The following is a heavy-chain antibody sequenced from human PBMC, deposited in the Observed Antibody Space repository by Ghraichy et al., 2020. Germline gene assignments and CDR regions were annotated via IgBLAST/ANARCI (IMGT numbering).Heavy chain of an antibody. Sequence: GGSLRLSCAASGFTFSSYGMHWVRQAPGKGLEWVAVISYDGSNKYYADSVKGRFTISRDNSKNTLYLQMNSLRAEDTAVYYCAKDIPLFELTPAAFDIWGQGTLVTVSS. J-gene: IGHJ3*02. V-gene: IGHV3-30*18. D-gene: IGHD2-8*01. CDR2: ISYDGSNK. CDR1: GFTFSSYG. CDR3: AKDIPLFELTPAAFDI.